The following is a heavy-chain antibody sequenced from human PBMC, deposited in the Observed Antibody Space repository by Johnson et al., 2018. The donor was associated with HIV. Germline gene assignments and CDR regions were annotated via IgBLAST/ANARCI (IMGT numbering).Heavy chain of an antibody. J-gene: IGHJ3*02. CDR2: ISWNSGSL. CDR3: ARDKGTNFSGWYRESDAFDI. D-gene: IGHD6-19*01. V-gene: IGHV3-9*01. Sequence: VQLVESGGGLVQPGRSLRLSCAASGFTFDDYAMHWVRQTPGKGLEWVSGISWNSGSLGYADSVKGRFTISRDNAKNSLYLQMNSLRAEDTALYYCARDKGTNFSGWYRESDAFDIWGQGTMLTVSS. CDR1: GFTFDDYA.